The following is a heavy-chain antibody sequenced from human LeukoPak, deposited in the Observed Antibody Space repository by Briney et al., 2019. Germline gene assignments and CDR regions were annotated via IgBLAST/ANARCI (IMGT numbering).Heavy chain of an antibody. CDR1: GGSFSGYY. Sequence: PSETLSLTCAVYGGSFSGYYWSWIRLPPGKGLEWIGEINHSGSTNYNPSLKSRVTISVDTSKNQFSLKLSSVTAADTAVYYCARRHLGYYGMDVWGKGTTVTVSS. J-gene: IGHJ6*04. V-gene: IGHV4-34*01. CDR2: INHSGST. CDR3: ARRHLGYYGMDV.